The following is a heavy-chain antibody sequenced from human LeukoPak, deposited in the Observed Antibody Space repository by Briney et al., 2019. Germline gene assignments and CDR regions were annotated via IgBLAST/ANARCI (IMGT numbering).Heavy chain of an antibody. CDR1: GFTFSSYG. Sequence: GGTLRLSCAASGFTFSSYGMSWVRQAPGKGLVWVSRINGDGSDTAYADSVKGRFTISKDNAKNTLYLQMNSLRAEDTAVYYCARDSGWSLSIDYWGQGTLVTVSS. V-gene: IGHV3-74*01. CDR2: INGDGSDT. D-gene: IGHD6-19*01. CDR3: ARDSGWSLSIDY. J-gene: IGHJ4*02.